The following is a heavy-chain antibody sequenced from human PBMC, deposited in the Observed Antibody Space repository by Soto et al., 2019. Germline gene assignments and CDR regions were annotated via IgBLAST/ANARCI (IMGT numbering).Heavy chain of an antibody. V-gene: IGHV1-69*13. CDR3: ARDPRYYGSGSYYNYYYYGMDV. CDR2: IIPIFGTA. D-gene: IGHD3-10*01. CDR1: GGTFSSYS. Sequence: SVKVSCKASGGTFSSYSISWVRQAPGQGLEWMGGIIPIFGTANYAQKFQGRVTITADESTSTAYMELSSLRSEDTAVYYCARDPRYYGSGSYYNYYYYGMDVWGKGTTVTVSS. J-gene: IGHJ6*04.